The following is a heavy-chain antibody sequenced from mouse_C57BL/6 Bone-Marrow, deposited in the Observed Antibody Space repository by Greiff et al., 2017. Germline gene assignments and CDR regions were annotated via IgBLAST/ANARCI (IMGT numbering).Heavy chain of an antibody. CDR1: GFSLTSYA. Sequence: VQLQQSGPGLVAPSQSLSITCTVSGFSLTSYAISWVRQPPGKGLAWLGVIWTGGGTNYNSALKSRLSISKDNSKSQVFLKMNSLQTDDTARYYCARRTYSNYWYFDVWGTGTTVTVSS. CDR3: ARRTYSNYWYFDV. CDR2: IWTGGGT. D-gene: IGHD2-5*01. V-gene: IGHV2-9-1*01. J-gene: IGHJ1*03.